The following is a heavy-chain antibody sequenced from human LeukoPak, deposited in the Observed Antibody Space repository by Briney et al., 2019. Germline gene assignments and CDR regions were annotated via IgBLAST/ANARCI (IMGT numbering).Heavy chain of an antibody. CDR2: IYTSGST. J-gene: IGHJ5*02. V-gene: IGHV4-4*07. CDR1: GYSISSGYY. Sequence: PSETLSLTCTVSGYSISSGYYWGWIRQPAGKGLEWIGRIYTSGSTNYNPSLKSRVTMSVDASKNQFSLKLNSVTAADTAGYYCARDYDVLTAYPPTQLFDPWGQGTLVTVSS. D-gene: IGHD3-9*01. CDR3: ARDYDVLTAYPPTQLFDP.